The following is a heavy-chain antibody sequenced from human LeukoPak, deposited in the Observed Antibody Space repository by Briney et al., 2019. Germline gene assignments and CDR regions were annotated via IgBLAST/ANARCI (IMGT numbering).Heavy chain of an antibody. D-gene: IGHD5-24*01. CDR1: GFTFSSYG. V-gene: IGHV3-30*18. CDR3: AKVVASSPTNYYHGMDV. CDR2: ILYDGSNK. J-gene: IGHJ6*02. Sequence: GGSLRLSCAASGFTFSSYGMHWVRQAPGKGLEWVAIILYDGSNKYYVDSVKGRFTISRDNSKNTLYLQMNSLRAEDTAVYYCAKVVASSPTNYYHGMDVWGQGTTVTVSS.